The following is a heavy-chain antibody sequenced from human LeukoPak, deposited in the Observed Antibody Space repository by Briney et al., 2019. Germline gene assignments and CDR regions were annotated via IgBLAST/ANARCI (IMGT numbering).Heavy chain of an antibody. V-gene: IGHV1-24*01. J-gene: IGHJ4*02. CDR1: GYTLTELS. Sequence: ASVKVSCKVSGYTLTELSMHWVRQAPGKGLEWMGGFDPKDGETIYAQKFQGRVTMTEDTSTDTAYMELSSLRSEDTAVYYCATRSSGWSHYIYWGQGTLVTVSS. CDR3: ATRSSGWSHYIY. D-gene: IGHD6-19*01. CDR2: FDPKDGET.